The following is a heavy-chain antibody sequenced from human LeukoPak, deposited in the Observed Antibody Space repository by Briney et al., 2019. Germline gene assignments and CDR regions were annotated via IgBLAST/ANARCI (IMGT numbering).Heavy chain of an antibody. CDR2: ISAYNGNT. J-gene: IGHJ4*02. D-gene: IGHD2-2*01. Sequence: ASVKVSCKASGYTFTSSGISWVRQAPGQGLEWMGWISAYNGNTNYAQKLQGRVTMTTDTSTSTVYMELRSLRSDDTAVYYCAGDQWDIVVVPAAKPFDYWGQGTLVTVSS. CDR1: GYTFTSSG. CDR3: AGDQWDIVVVPAAKPFDY. V-gene: IGHV1-18*01.